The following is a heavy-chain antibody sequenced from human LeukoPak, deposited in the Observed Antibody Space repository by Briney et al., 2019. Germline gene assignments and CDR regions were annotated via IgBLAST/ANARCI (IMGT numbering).Heavy chain of an antibody. CDR2: IIPIFGTA. J-gene: IGHJ4*02. CDR1: GGTFSSYA. CDR3: AAGVYYDILTGHPFDY. Sequence: SVKVSCKASGGTFSSYAISWVRQAPGQGLEWMGGIIPIFGTANYAQKFQGRVTITADESTSTAYMELSSLRSEDTAVYYCAAGVYYDILTGHPFDYWGQGTLVTVSS. V-gene: IGHV1-69*13. D-gene: IGHD3-9*01.